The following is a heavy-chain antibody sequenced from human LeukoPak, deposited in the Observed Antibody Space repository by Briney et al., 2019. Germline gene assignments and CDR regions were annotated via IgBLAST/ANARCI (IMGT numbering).Heavy chain of an antibody. CDR3: ARVNYDFWSGYYIGY. CDR2: IYYSGST. J-gene: IGHJ4*02. V-gene: IGHV4-59*01. Sequence: SETLSLTCTVSGGSISSYYWSWIRQPPGKGLEWIGYIYYSGSTNYNPSLKSRVTVSVDTSKNQFSLKLSSVTAADTAVYYCARVNYDFWSGYYIGYWGQGTLVTVSS. D-gene: IGHD3-3*01. CDR1: GGSISSYY.